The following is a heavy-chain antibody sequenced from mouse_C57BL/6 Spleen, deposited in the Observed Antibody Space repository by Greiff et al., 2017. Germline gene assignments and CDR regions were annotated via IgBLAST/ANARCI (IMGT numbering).Heavy chain of an antibody. D-gene: IGHD2-4*01. J-gene: IGHJ2*01. Sequence: EVQLQESGPELVKPGASVKIPCKASGYTFTDYNMDWVKQSHGKSLEWIGDINPNNGGTIYNQKFKGKATLTVDKSSSTAYMELRSLTSEDTAVYYCARSLDYGFDYWGQGTTLTGSS. CDR1: GYTFTDYN. CDR2: INPNNGGT. CDR3: ARSLDYGFDY. V-gene: IGHV1-18*01.